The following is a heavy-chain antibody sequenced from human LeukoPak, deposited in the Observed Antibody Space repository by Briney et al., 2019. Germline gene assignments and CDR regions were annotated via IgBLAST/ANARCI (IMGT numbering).Heavy chain of an antibody. D-gene: IGHD2-2*01. CDR3: ARGDDIVVVPAAIPGVFDY. J-gene: IGHJ4*02. CDR2: ISSSGSTI. V-gene: IGHV3-48*03. Sequence: GGSLRLSCAASGFTFSSYEMNWVRQAPGKGLEWVSYISSSGSTIYYADSVKGRFTISRDNAKNSLYLQMNSLRAEDTAVYYCARGDDIVVVPAAIPGVFDYWAREPWSPSPQ. CDR1: GFTFSSYE.